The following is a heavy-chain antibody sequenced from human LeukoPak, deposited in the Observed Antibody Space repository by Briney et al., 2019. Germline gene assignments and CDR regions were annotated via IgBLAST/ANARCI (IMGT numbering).Heavy chain of an antibody. D-gene: IGHD6-19*01. J-gene: IGHJ4*02. CDR3: ARGFDSSGWYTFDY. CDR1: GFTFSSYS. V-gene: IGHV3-21*01. CDR2: ISSSSSYI. Sequence: GGSLRLSCAASGFTFSSYSMNWVRQAPGKGLEWVSSISSSSSYIYYADSVKGRFNISRDNAKNSLYLQMNSLRAEDTAVYYCARGFDSSGWYTFDYWGQGTLVTVSS.